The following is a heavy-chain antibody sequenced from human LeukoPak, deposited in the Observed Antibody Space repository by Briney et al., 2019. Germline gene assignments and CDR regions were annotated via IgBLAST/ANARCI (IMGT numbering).Heavy chain of an antibody. CDR2: INPTGDST. CDR1: GYSFTSYY. V-gene: IGHV1-46*01. CDR3: ARDNSIGGRGWWFDP. Sequence: ASVKVSCKASGYSFTSYYMHWVRQAPGQGLEWMGLINPTGDSTGYAQKFQGRIVMTRDLSTTTDYMELSSLRSEDTAVYYCARDNSIGGRGWWFDPWGQGTLATVSS. D-gene: IGHD4-23*01. J-gene: IGHJ5*02.